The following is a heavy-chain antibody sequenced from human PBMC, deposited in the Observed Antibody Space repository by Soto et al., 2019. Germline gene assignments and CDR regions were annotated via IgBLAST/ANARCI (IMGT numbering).Heavy chain of an antibody. CDR3: ARAVYCSSTSCYKDQDLYSDYYVMEV. D-gene: IGHD2-2*01. V-gene: IGHV3-21*01. Sequence: NPGGPLRLSCAASVFTFSSYSMKWVRQSPGKGLEWVSSISSSSSYIYYADSVKGRFTISRDNAKNSLYMQMNSLRAEDTAVYYCARAVYCSSTSCYKDQDLYSDYYVMEVWGQGTPVTVSS. J-gene: IGHJ6*02. CDR1: VFTFSSYS. CDR2: ISSSSSYI.